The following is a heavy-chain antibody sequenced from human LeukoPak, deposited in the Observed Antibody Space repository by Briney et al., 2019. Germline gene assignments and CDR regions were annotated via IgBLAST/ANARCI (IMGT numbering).Heavy chain of an antibody. J-gene: IGHJ4*02. V-gene: IGHV4-34*01. D-gene: IGHD2-15*01. CDR3: ARVSRHCSGGSCYFPNFDY. CDR1: GGSFSGYY. CDR2: INHSGST. Sequence: PSETLSLTCAVYGGSFSGYYWSWIRQPPGKGLEWIGEINHSGSTNYNPSLKSRVTISVDTSKNQFSLKLSSVTAADTAVYYCARVSRHCSGGSCYFPNFDYWGQGTLVTVSS.